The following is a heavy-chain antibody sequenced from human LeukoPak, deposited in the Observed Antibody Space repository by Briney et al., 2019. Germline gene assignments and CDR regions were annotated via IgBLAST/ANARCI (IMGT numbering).Heavy chain of an antibody. J-gene: IGHJ4*02. CDR1: GYTFTGYY. D-gene: IGHD6-13*01. Sequence: GASVKVSCKASGYTFTGYYMHWVRQAPGQGLEWMGWINPNSGGTNYAQKFQGRVTMTRDTSISTAYMELSSLRSEDTAVYYCAREGQQLAQALPLDYWGQETLVTVSS. V-gene: IGHV1-2*02. CDR2: INPNSGGT. CDR3: AREGQQLAQALPLDY.